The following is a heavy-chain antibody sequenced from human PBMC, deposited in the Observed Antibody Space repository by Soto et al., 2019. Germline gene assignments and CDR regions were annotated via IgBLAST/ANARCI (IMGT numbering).Heavy chain of an antibody. CDR1: GFSLSTSGVG. J-gene: IGHJ4*02. CDR2: IYWNDDK. V-gene: IGHV2-5*01. D-gene: IGHD1-26*01. Sequence: QITLKESGPTLVKPTQTLTLTCTFSGFSLSTSGVGVGWIRQPPGKALEWLALIYWNDDKRYSPSLKSRLTITKDTSKNQVVLTMTNMDPVDTATYYCAHRQGGSQVPQMIGAFDYWGQGTLVTVSS. CDR3: AHRQGGSQVPQMIGAFDY.